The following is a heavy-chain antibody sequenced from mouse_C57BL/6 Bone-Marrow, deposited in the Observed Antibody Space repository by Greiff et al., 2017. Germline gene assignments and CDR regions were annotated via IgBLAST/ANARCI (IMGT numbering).Heavy chain of an antibody. CDR1: GYTFTSYW. CDR3: QYGNYVHWYFDV. J-gene: IGHJ1*03. D-gene: IGHD2-1*01. CDR2: INPSNGGT. Sequence: VQLQQPGTELVKPGASVKLSCKASGYTFTSYWMHWVKQRPGQGLEWIGNINPSNGGTNSNEKFKSKATLTVDKSSSTAYMQLSSLTSEDSAVYYCQYGNYVHWYFDVWGTGTTVTVSS. V-gene: IGHV1-53*01.